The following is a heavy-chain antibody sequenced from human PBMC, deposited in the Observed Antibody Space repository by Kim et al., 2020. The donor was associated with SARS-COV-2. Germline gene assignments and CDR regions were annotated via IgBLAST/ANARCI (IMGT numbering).Heavy chain of an antibody. Sequence: GGSLRLSCTASGFTFSEYGMHWVRQAPGKGLEWVAFIWHDGSKKDYADSVRGRFTISRENSRNTLYLQMNSVRSEDTAVYYCAREVPVGQSVTYNWFDPWGQGTLVTVSS. CDR3: AREVPVGQSVTYNWFDP. CDR1: GFTFSEYG. CDR2: IWHDGSKK. V-gene: IGHV3-33*01. J-gene: IGHJ5*02. D-gene: IGHD4-17*01.